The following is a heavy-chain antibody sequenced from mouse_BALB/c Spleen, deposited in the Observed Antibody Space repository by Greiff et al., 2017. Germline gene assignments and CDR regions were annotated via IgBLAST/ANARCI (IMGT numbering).Heavy chain of an antibody. CDR3: ARSGGSSYWYFDV. D-gene: IGHD1-1*01. CDR2: IYPGGGYT. V-gene: IGHV1-63*02. J-gene: IGHJ1*01. CDR1: GYTFTNYW. Sequence: QVQLQQSGAELVRPGTSVKMSCKAAGYTFTNYWIGWVQQRPGHGLEWIGDIYPGGGYTNYNEKFKGKATLTADTSSSTAYMQLSSLTSEDSAIYYCARSGGSSYWYFDVWGAGTTVTVSS.